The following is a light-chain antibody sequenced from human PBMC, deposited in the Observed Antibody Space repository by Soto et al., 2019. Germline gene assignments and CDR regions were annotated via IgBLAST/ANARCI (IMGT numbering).Light chain of an antibody. CDR2: TAS. V-gene: IGKV1-12*01. CDR1: QGISTW. Sequence: DIQMTQSPSSLSASVGDRVTITCRASQGISTWLAWYQQKPGKAPNLLIYTASTLQSGVPSRFSGSGSGKDFTLTISSLQPEDFATYFCQQTNSFPQTFGGGTKVEI. J-gene: IGKJ4*01. CDR3: QQTNSFPQT.